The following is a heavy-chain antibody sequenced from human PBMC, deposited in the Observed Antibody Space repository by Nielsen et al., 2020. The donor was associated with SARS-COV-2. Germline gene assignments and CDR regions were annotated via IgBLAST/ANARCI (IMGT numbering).Heavy chain of an antibody. J-gene: IGHJ4*02. D-gene: IGHD2-2*03. CDR3: AKDKWETLDIVVVPAARFQLLFDY. Sequence: LRQAQWKGLGRVSAIRGSGGSTYYADAVKGRFTMYRDNSKDTMYLQMNSLRAEDTAVYYCAKDKWETLDIVVVPAARFQLLFDYWGQGTLVTVSS. CDR2: IRGSGGST. V-gene: IGHV3-23*01.